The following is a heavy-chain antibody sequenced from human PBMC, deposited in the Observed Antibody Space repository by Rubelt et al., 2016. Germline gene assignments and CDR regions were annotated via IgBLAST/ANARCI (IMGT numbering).Heavy chain of an antibody. CDR2: IRYDGSNK. V-gene: IGHV3-30*02. J-gene: IGHJ1*01. D-gene: IGHD4-17*01. Sequence: QVQLVESGGGVVQPGGSLRLSCAASGFTFSSYGMHWVRQAPGKGLEWVAFIRYDGSNKYYADSVKGRFTISRDKSKNTLYLQMNSLRAEDTAVYYCAKPARLDYGINAEYFQHWGQGTLVTVSS. CDR1: GFTFSSYG. CDR3: AKPARLDYGINAEYFQH.